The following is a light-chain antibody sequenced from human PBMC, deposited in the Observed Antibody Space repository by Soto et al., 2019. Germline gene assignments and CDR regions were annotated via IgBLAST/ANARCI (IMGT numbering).Light chain of an antibody. Sequence: DIQMTQSPSSVSASVGDRVTVTCRASQGINSWLAWYQQKPGKAPKFLFSAASSLQSGVPSRFSGSGSGTDFTLTISSLQPEDSATYYCQQTNSFPHTFGGGTKVEIK. CDR1: QGINSW. CDR3: QQTNSFPHT. CDR2: AAS. J-gene: IGKJ4*01. V-gene: IGKV1-12*01.